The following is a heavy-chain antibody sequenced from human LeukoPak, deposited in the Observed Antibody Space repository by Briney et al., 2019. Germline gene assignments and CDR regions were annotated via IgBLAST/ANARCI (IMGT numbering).Heavy chain of an antibody. CDR1: GCTFSSYA. V-gene: IGHV1-69*13. D-gene: IGHD5-24*01. CDR2: IIPIFGTA. J-gene: IGHJ3*02. CDR3: ARVGDGYPGGAFDI. Sequence: SVKVSCKASGCTFSSYAISWVRQAPGQGLEWMGGIIPIFGTANYAQKFQGRVTITADESTSTAYMELSSLRSEDTAVYYCARVGDGYPGGAFDIWGQGTMVTVSS.